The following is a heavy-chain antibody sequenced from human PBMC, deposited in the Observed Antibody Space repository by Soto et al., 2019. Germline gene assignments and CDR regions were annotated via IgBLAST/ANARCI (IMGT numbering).Heavy chain of an antibody. CDR2: INPNSGFT. V-gene: IGHV1-2*04. J-gene: IGHJ4*02. Sequence: GASVKFSCKASGYTFTGYYMHWVRQAPGQVLECMVWINPNSGFTNYXXKFQGWVXXTRDTSISTAXLELSXLRSDDTAVYYCARVAVAGKIDYWRQGTLVTVSS. D-gene: IGHD6-19*01. CDR3: ARVAVAGKIDY. CDR1: GYTFTGYY.